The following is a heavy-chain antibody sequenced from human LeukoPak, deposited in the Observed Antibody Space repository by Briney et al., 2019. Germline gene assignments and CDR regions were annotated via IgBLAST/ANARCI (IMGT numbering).Heavy chain of an antibody. CDR1: GDSISSRTYY. V-gene: IGHV4-39*07. CDR3: ARDRQAVRHALDAFDI. Sequence: SETLSLTCTVSGDSISSRTYYWGWIRQSPGKGLEWIGSIYHSGSTYYNPSLESRVTISVDTSENQFSLKLSSVTAADTAVYYCARDRQAVRHALDAFDIRGQGTMVTVSS. D-gene: IGHD4-17*01. CDR2: IYHSGST. J-gene: IGHJ3*02.